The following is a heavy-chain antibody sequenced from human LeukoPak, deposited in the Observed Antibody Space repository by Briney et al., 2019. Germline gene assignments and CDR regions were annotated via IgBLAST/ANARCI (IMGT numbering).Heavy chain of an antibody. CDR3: AREGEGVVVPPYAFDI. J-gene: IGHJ3*02. V-gene: IGHV1-2*02. D-gene: IGHD2-2*01. CDR2: INPNSGGT. Sequence: ASVKVSCKASGYTFTGYYMHWARQAPGQGLEWMGWINPNSGGTNYAQKFQGRVTMTRDTSISTAYMELSRLRSDDTAVYYCAREGEGVVVPPYAFDIWGQGTMVTVSS. CDR1: GYTFTGYY.